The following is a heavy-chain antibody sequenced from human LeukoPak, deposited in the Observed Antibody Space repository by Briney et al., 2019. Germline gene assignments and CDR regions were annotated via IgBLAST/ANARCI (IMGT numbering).Heavy chain of an antibody. V-gene: IGHV4-38-2*02. D-gene: IGHD6-6*01. CDR2: IYHGGST. J-gene: IGHJ4*02. Sequence: SETLSPTCTVSGYSISSGYYCCCIRQPPGKLQGVIGSIYHGGSTYYNPSLKSRVTISVDTSKNKFSLKMSTVTAEDTAVYYCARESSSSTPIDYWGQGTLVTVSS. CDR3: ARESSSSTPIDY. CDR1: GYSISSGYY.